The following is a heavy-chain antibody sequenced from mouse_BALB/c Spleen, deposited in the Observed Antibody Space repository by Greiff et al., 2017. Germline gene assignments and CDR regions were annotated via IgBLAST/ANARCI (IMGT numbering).Heavy chain of an antibody. D-gene: IGHD1-1*01. V-gene: IGHV2-2*02. J-gene: IGHJ1*01. Sequence: QVQLKESGPGLVQPSQSLSITCTVSGFSLTSYGVHWVRQSPGKGLEWLGVIWSGGSTDYNAAFISRLSISKDNSKSQVFFKMNSLQANDTAIYYCAISYHWYFDVWGAGTTVTVSS. CDR2: IWSGGST. CDR3: AISYHWYFDV. CDR1: GFSLTSYG.